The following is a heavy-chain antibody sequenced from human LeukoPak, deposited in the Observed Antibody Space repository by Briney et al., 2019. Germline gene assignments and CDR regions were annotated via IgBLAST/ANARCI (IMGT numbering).Heavy chain of an antibody. D-gene: IGHD3-22*01. CDR1: GGSISSYY. V-gene: IGHV4-59*01. CDR2: IYYSGSN. J-gene: IGHJ4*02. CDR3: ARDNYYDSSGYSPFDY. Sequence: SETLSLTCTVSGGSISSYYWSWIRQPPGKGLEWIGYIYYSGSNNYNPSLKSRVTISVDTSKNQFSLKLSSVTAADTAVYYCARDNYYDSSGYSPFDYWGQGTLVTVSS.